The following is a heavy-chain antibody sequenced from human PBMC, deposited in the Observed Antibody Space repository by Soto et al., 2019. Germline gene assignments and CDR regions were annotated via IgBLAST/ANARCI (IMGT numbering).Heavy chain of an antibody. CDR2: ISPKSGGT. CDR3: TRNAFYYNSSGYHDSFDI. D-gene: IGHD3-22*01. Sequence: ASVKVSCTASGYTFSDYYVHRVRQAPGQGLEWMGWISPKSGGTNYAQKFQGRVTMTRDTSIFTAYMELSRLRSDDTAVYYCTRNAFYYNSSGYHDSFDIWGQGTLVT. CDR1: GYTFSDYY. V-gene: IGHV1-2*02. J-gene: IGHJ3*02.